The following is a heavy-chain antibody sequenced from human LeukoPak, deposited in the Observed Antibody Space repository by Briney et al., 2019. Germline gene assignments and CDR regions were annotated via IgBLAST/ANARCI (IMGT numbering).Heavy chain of an antibody. CDR1: GGSISSGSYY. CDR2: IYTSGST. V-gene: IGHV4-61*02. D-gene: IGHD6-13*01. Sequence: SETLSLTCTVSGGSISSGSYYWSWIRQPAGKGLEWIGRIYTSGSTNYNPSLKSRVTISVDTSKNQFSLKLSSVTAADTAVYYCARELTPGWIAAAGTWALDYWGQGTLVTVSS. CDR3: ARELTPGWIAAAGTWALDY. J-gene: IGHJ4*02.